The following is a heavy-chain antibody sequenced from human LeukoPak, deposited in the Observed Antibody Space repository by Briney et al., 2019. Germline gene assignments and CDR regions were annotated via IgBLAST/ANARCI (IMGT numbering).Heavy chain of an antibody. J-gene: IGHJ4*02. CDR2: ISTSGTT. Sequence: SQTLSLTCTVSGGSISSGSYYWSWIRQPAGKGLEWIGRISTSGTTNYDPSLKSRVTISVDTSKNQFSLKLSSVTAADTAVYYCARDPDYYDSYYFDCWGQGTLVTVSS. V-gene: IGHV4-61*02. D-gene: IGHD3-22*01. CDR3: ARDPDYYDSYYFDC. CDR1: GGSISSGSYY.